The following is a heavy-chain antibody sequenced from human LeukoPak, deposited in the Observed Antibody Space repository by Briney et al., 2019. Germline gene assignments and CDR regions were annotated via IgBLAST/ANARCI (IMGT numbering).Heavy chain of an antibody. J-gene: IGHJ4*02. Sequence: QPSETLSLTCTVSGGSISGYYWSWIRQPPGKGLEWIGYIYYSGSTNYNPSLKSRVTISVDTSKNQFSLKLNSVTAADTAVYYCARTRGATDFDYWGQGALVTVSS. CDR3: ARTRGATDFDY. D-gene: IGHD1-26*01. CDR1: GGSISGYY. V-gene: IGHV4-59*01. CDR2: IYYSGST.